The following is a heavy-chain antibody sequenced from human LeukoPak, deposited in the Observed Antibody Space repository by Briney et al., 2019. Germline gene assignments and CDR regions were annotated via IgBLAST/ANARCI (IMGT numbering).Heavy chain of an antibody. CDR2: ISGTGGST. CDR3: ARTYGSGSYYQFDY. CDR1: GFTFSSYG. V-gene: IGHV3-23*01. J-gene: IGHJ4*02. Sequence: GGSLRLSCAASGFTFSSYGMSWVRQAPGKGLEWVSAISGTGGSTYYPDSVKGHFTISRDNSKNTVYLQMNSLRAEDTAVYYCARTYGSGSYYQFDYWGQGTLVTVSS. D-gene: IGHD3-10*01.